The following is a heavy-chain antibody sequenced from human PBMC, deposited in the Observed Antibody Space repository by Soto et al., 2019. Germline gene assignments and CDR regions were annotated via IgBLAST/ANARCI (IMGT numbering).Heavy chain of an antibody. CDR1: GFSLSTSGVG. CDR3: AHRVTYYYDSSGYYWFDP. D-gene: IGHD3-22*01. J-gene: IGHJ5*02. Sequence: KESGPTLVKPTQTLTLTCPFSGFSLSTSGVGVGWIRQPPGKALEWLALIYWNDDKRYSPSLKSRFTITKDTSKNQVVLTMTNMDPVDTATYYCAHRVTYYYDSSGYYWFDPWGQGTLVTVSS. V-gene: IGHV2-5*01. CDR2: IYWNDDK.